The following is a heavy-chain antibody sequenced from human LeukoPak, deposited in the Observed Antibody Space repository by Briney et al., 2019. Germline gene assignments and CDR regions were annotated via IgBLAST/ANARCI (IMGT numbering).Heavy chain of an antibody. CDR1: GASIRSHY. J-gene: IGHJ5*02. CDR3: ARRKRGGWFDA. Sequence: SETLSLTCTVSGASIRSHYWSWIRQPPGKGLEWIGYMYYSGNSNYNPALKSRVTISVDTSKNQFSLKMISVTPADTAVFYCARRKRGGWFDAWGQGTLVTVSS. D-gene: IGHD3-10*01. V-gene: IGHV4-59*11. CDR2: MYYSGNS.